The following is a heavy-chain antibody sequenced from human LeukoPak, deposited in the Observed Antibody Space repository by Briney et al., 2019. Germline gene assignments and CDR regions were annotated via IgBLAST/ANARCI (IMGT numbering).Heavy chain of an antibody. V-gene: IGHV4-39*01. Sequence: SETLSLTCTVSGGSITSSSHYWGWIRQPPGKGLEWIGSIYYSGDTYYNPSLKSRVTISVDTSKNQFSLKLSSVTAADTAVYYCARQGLGYCSSTSCYQGNYYYYMDVWGKGTTVTVSS. CDR2: IYYSGDT. J-gene: IGHJ6*03. D-gene: IGHD2-2*01. CDR3: ARQGLGYCSSTSCYQGNYYYYMDV. CDR1: GGSITSSSHY.